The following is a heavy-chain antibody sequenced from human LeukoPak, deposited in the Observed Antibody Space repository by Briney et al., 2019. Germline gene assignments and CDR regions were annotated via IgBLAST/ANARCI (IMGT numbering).Heavy chain of an antibody. CDR2: INPNSGGT. CDR1: GYTFTGYY. Sequence: ASVKVPCKASGYTFTGYYMHWVRQAPGQGLEWMGWINPNSGGTNYAQKFQGRVTMTRDTSISTAYMELSRMRSDDTAVYYCARDKEKIVVVVAATSNWFDPWGQGTLVTVSS. CDR3: ARDKEKIVVVVAATSNWFDP. J-gene: IGHJ5*02. D-gene: IGHD2-15*01. V-gene: IGHV1-2*02.